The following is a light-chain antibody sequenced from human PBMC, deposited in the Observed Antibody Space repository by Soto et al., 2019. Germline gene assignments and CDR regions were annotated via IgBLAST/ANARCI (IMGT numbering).Light chain of an antibody. CDR3: QKYNSALWT. Sequence: DIQMTQSPSSLSASVGDRVTITCGARQGISNYLAWYQQKPGKVPKLLIYAASTLQSGVPSRFSGSGSGTDFTLTISSLQPEDVATYYCQKYNSALWTFGQGTKVDI. V-gene: IGKV1-27*01. CDR1: QGISNY. J-gene: IGKJ1*01. CDR2: AAS.